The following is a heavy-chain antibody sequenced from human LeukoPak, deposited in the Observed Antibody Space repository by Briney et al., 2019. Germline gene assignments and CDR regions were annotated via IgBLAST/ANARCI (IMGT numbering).Heavy chain of an antibody. CDR1: GFSFQESA. V-gene: IGHV3-21*01. D-gene: IGHD3-3*01. Sequence: GESLRLSCRASGFSFQESAMHWVRQAPGKGLEWVSSISSSSSYIYYADSVKGRFTISRDNAKNSLYLQMNSLRAEDTAVYYCARDIRDFWSSNAFDIWGQGTMVTVSS. J-gene: IGHJ3*02. CDR2: ISSSSSYI. CDR3: ARDIRDFWSSNAFDI.